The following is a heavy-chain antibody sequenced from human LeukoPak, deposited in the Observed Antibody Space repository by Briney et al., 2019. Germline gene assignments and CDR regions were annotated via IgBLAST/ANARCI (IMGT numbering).Heavy chain of an antibody. J-gene: IGHJ6*04. Sequence: PSETLSLTCAVYGGSFSGDYWSWIRQPPGKGLEWIGRIYTSGSTNYNPSLTSRVTMSVDTSKNQFSLKLSSVTAAATAVYYCASARPPVFMDVGGKGPTVTVPS. CDR3: ASARPPVFMDV. CDR2: IYTSGST. D-gene: IGHD6-6*01. CDR1: GGSFSGDY. V-gene: IGHV4-59*10.